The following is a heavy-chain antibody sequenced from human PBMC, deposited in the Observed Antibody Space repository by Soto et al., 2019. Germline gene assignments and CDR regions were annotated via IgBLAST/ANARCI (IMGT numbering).Heavy chain of an antibody. V-gene: IGHV1-69*13. CDR2: IIPIFGTA. D-gene: IGHD5-12*01. J-gene: IGHJ6*02. Sequence: GASVKVSCKASGGTFSSYAISWVRQAPGQGLEWMGGIIPIFGTANYAQKFQGRVTITADESTSTAYMELSSLRSEDTAVYYCARGQSDSGYDSYGMDVWGQGTPVTVSS. CDR3: ARGQSDSGYDSYGMDV. CDR1: GGTFSSYA.